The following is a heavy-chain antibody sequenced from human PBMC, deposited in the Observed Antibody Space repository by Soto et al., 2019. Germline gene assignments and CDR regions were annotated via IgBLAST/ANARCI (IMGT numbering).Heavy chain of an antibody. CDR1: GGTFSSYA. Sequence: SVKVSCKASGGTFSSYAISWVRQARGQGLEWMGGIIPIFGTANYAQKFQGRVTITADESTSTAYMELSSLRSEDTAVYYCARGVAVAGIYYYYGMDVWGQGTTVTVS. V-gene: IGHV1-69*13. J-gene: IGHJ6*02. CDR3: ARGVAVAGIYYYYGMDV. CDR2: IIPIFGTA. D-gene: IGHD6-19*01.